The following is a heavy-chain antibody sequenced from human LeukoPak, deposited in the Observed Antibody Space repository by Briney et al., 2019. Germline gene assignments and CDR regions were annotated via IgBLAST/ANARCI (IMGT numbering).Heavy chain of an antibody. D-gene: IGHD2-15*01. J-gene: IGHJ5*02. V-gene: IGHV1-46*01. CDR3: ARDLGPVVAAPHNWFDP. CDR2: INPSGGRT. CDR1: GYTFTSYY. Sequence: ASVKVSCKASGYTFTSYYMHWVRQAPGQGLEWMGIINPSGGRTSYAQKFQGRVTMTRDTSTSTVYMELSSLRSEDTAVYYCARDLGPVVAAPHNWFDPWGQGTLVTVSS.